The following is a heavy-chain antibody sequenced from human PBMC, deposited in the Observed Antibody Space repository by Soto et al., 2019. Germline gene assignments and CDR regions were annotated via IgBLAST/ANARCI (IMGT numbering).Heavy chain of an antibody. Sequence: VQLVQSGAEVKKPGAAVRVSCKASGYTFTNYGISWVRQAPGQGLEWMGWISGDNGDTNYAQRLQGRVTMTTDTSTSTADMELRRLKTDETAVDFCASKRRWIYASDIWGDETMVTVSS. CDR1: GYTFTNYG. CDR2: ISGDNGDT. V-gene: IGHV1-18*01. CDR3: ASKRRWIYASDI. J-gene: IGHJ3*02. D-gene: IGHD5-12*01.